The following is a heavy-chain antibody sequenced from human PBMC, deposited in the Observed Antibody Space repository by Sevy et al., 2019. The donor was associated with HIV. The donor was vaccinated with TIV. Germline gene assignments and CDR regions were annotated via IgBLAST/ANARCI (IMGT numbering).Heavy chain of an antibody. CDR3: AKDRGVGYFDY. V-gene: IGHV3-30-3*02. Sequence: GGSLRLSCAASGFAFTNYFAMHWVRQAPGKGLGWVALISFDGSDKYYADSVKGRFTISRDNLKNTLFLQMNSLTTEDTAVYYCAKDRGVGYFDYWGHGTLVTVSS. CDR2: ISFDGSDK. D-gene: IGHD3-10*01. CDR1: GFAFTNYFA. J-gene: IGHJ4*01.